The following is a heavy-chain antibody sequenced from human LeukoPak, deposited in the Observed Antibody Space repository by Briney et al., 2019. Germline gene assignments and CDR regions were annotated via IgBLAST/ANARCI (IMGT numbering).Heavy chain of an antibody. CDR2: INHSGST. D-gene: IGHD3-3*01. V-gene: IGHV4-34*01. J-gene: IGHJ6*03. Sequence: SETLSLTCAVYGGSFSGYYWSWIRQPPGKGLEWIGEINHSGSTNYNPSLKSRVTISVDTSRNQFSLKLSSVTAADTAVYYCARGYQGFWRPYYYYYMDVWGKGTTVTVSS. CDR1: GGSFSGYY. CDR3: ARGYQGFWRPYYYYYMDV.